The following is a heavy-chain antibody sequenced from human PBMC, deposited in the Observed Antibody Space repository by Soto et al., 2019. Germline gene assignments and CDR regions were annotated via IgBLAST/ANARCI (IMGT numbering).Heavy chain of an antibody. Sequence: QVQLVQSGAEVKKPGASVKVSCKASGYTFTSYAMHWVRQAPGQRLEWMGWINAGNGNTKYSQKFQGRVPITRDTTASTAHMEFSRLKSEDTAVYYCARSSGYYLIDYWGHVTLVTVSS. D-gene: IGHD3-22*01. CDR3: ARSSGYYLIDY. CDR1: GYTFTSYA. J-gene: IGHJ4*01. CDR2: INAGNGNT. V-gene: IGHV1-3*01.